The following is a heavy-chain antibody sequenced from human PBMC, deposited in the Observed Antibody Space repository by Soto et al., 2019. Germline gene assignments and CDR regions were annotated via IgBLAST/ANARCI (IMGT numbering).Heavy chain of an antibody. CDR3: ARGRWHYGMDV. J-gene: IGHJ6*02. CDR2: ISYDGSNK. CDR1: GFTFSSYA. Sequence: QVQLVESGGGVVQPGRSLRLSCAASGFTFSSYAMHWVRQAPGKGLEWVAVISYDGSNKYYADSVKGRFTISRDNSKNTLYLQMSSLRAEDTAVYYCARGRWHYGMDVWGQGTTVTVSS. V-gene: IGHV3-30-3*01.